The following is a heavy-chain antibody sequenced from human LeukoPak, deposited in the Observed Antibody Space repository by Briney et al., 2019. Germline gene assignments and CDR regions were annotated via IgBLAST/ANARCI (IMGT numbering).Heavy chain of an antibody. J-gene: IGHJ4*02. CDR3: ASTGLEARYSYFDN. CDR2: ISSGGST. V-gene: IGHV3-23*01. D-gene: IGHD5-12*01. CDR1: GLTFSTYA. Sequence: PGGSLRLSCAASGLTFSTYATTWVRQAPGKGLEWVSSISSGGSTHYAESVKGRFTISRDNSKNTVYLQMNSLRAEDTAVYYCASTGLEARYSYFDNWGQGTLATVSS.